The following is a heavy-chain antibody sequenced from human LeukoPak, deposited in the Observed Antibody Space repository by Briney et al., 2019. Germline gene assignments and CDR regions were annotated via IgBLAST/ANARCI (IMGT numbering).Heavy chain of an antibody. CDR3: ARDLGDGYNYGYYYYGMDV. J-gene: IGHJ6*02. D-gene: IGHD5-24*01. V-gene: IGHV1-46*01. CDR2: INPSGGST. CDR1: GYTFTSYY. Sequence: ASVKVSCKASGYTFTSYYMHWVRQAPGQGLEWMGIINPSGGSTSYAQKFQGRVTMTRDTSTSTVYMELSSLRSEDTAVYYCARDLGDGYNYGYYYYGMDVWGQGTTVTVSS.